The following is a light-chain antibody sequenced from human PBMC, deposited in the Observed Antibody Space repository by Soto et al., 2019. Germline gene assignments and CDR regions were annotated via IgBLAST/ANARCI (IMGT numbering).Light chain of an antibody. CDR1: QSVSSY. Sequence: EIVLTQSPATLSLSPVERATLSCRASQSVSSYLAWYQQKPGQAPRLLIYDASNRATGIPARFSGSGSGTDFTLTSSSLEPEDFAVYYCQQRSNWLTFGGGTKVEIK. J-gene: IGKJ4*01. CDR3: QQRSNWLT. CDR2: DAS. V-gene: IGKV3-11*01.